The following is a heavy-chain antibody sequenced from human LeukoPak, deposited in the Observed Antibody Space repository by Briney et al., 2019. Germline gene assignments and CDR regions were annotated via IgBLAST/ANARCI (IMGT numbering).Heavy chain of an antibody. V-gene: IGHV1-46*01. Sequence: ASVKVSCKTSGYTFTRCHIHWVRQAPGQGLEWMGVINPSGGTTTYARNFQGRVTMTRDTSTITVYMELSSLRSDDTAVYYCAREAIFGVVREYYFDYWGQGTLVTVS. J-gene: IGHJ4*02. CDR2: INPSGGTT. CDR1: GYTFTRCH. CDR3: AREAIFGVVREYYFDY. D-gene: IGHD3-3*01.